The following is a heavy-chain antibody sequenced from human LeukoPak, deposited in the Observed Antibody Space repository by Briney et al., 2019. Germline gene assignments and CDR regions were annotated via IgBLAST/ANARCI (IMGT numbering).Heavy chain of an antibody. CDR1: GYSISSDYY. Sequence: PSETLSLTCTVSGYSISSDYYWGWIRPPPGKGLEWIGSIYHNGSTNYNLSLKSRVTISLDTSKNQFSLKLSSVTAADTAVYYCATNDYGDYVNAFDIWGQGTMVTVSS. D-gene: IGHD4-17*01. J-gene: IGHJ3*02. CDR3: ATNDYGDYVNAFDI. V-gene: IGHV4-38-2*02. CDR2: IYHNGST.